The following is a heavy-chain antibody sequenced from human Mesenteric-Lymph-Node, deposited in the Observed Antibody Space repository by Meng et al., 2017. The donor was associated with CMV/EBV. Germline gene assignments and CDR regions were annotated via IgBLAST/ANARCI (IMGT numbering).Heavy chain of an antibody. CDR2: ISSSSTI. V-gene: IGHV3-48*04. CDR1: GFTFSSYS. CDR3: ARVGFDP. Sequence: GESLKISCAASGFTFSSYSMNWVRQAPGKGLEWVSYISSSSTIYYADSVKGRFTISRDNAKNSLYLQMNSLRAEDTAVYYCARVGFDPWGQGTLVTVSS. J-gene: IGHJ5*02.